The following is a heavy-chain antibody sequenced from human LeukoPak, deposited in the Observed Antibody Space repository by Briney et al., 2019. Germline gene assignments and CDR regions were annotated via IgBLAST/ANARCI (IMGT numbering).Heavy chain of an antibody. Sequence: SETLSLTCTVSGGSISSYYWSWIRQPPGKGLEWLGYTYYSGSTNYNPSLKSRVTISVDTSKNQFSLKLSSVTAADTAVYYCARDRSVAGYYYYGMDVWGQGTTVTVSS. CDR1: GGSISSYY. CDR3: ARDRSVAGYYYYGMDV. J-gene: IGHJ6*02. CDR2: TYYSGST. V-gene: IGHV4-59*01. D-gene: IGHD6-19*01.